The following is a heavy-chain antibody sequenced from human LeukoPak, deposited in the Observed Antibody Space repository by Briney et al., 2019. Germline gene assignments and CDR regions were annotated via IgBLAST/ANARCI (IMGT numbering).Heavy chain of an antibody. D-gene: IGHD3-10*01. Sequence: ASVKVSCKASGYTFTDYYIHWMRQAPGPGLEWMGWINPNSGDTKYAQKFRGTVTMTRDTSISTAYMELSSLRSDDTAVYFCAREGDNINAGSVTHRGGMDVWGQGTTVTVSS. J-gene: IGHJ6*02. CDR1: GYTFTDYY. CDR2: INPNSGDT. CDR3: AREGDNINAGSVTHRGGMDV. V-gene: IGHV1-2*02.